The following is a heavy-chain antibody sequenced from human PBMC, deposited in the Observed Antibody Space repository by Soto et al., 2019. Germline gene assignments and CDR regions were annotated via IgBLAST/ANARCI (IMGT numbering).Heavy chain of an antibody. D-gene: IGHD2-2*01. CDR3: AKRKYCPSTTCFDY. Sequence: LRLSCAASGFTFSSYGMHWVRQAPGKGLEWVAVMSYDGSNKYYADSVKGRFTISRDSSNNTLYLQMNSLRAEDTAVYYCAKRKYCPSTTCFDYWGQGTLVTVSS. CDR2: MSYDGSNK. J-gene: IGHJ4*02. V-gene: IGHV3-30*18. CDR1: GFTFSSYG.